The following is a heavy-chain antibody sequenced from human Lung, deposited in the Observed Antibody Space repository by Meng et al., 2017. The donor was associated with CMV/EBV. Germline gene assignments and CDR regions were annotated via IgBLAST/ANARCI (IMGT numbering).Heavy chain of an antibody. CDR3: ARDRFFLGWELRGCWFDS. J-gene: IGHJ5*01. CDR1: TFSYYY. CDR2: ISSSGNTV. Sequence: TFSYYYMCWIRQDSGSVLEWVSYISSSGNTVYYANYVKGRFTISRDNAKNLLYLQMNNLRAEDTAVYYCARDRFFLGWELRGCWFDSWGQGTLVTVSS. D-gene: IGHD3-3*01. V-gene: IGHV3-11*01.